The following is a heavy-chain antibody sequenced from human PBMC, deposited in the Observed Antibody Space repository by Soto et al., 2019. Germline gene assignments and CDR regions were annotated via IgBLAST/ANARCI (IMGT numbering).Heavy chain of an antibody. CDR3: ARDLVVVVTGGYYYYGMDV. CDR2: IIPIFGTA. D-gene: IGHD2-21*02. J-gene: IGHJ6*02. CDR1: GGTFSSYA. Sequence: QVQLVQSGAEVKKPGSSVKVSCKASGGTFSSYAISWVRQAPGQGLEWMGGIIPIFGTANYAQKFQGRVTITADESTSTAYMELSSLRSEDTAVYYCARDLVVVVTGGYYYYGMDVWGQGTTVTVSS. V-gene: IGHV1-69*12.